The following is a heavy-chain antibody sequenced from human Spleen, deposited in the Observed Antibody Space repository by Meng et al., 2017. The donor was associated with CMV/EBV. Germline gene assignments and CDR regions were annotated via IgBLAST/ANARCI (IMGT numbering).Heavy chain of an antibody. CDR1: GFIFSKFW. V-gene: IGHV3-7*01. Sequence: GGSLRLSCAASGFIFSKFWMSWVRQAPGKGPEWVANINQDGSERYYVDSVKGRFTISRDNSKNTLYLQMNSLRVEDTALYYCARFFSTSGDPDYWGQGTLVTVSS. CDR3: ARFFSTSGDPDY. CDR2: INQDGSER. D-gene: IGHD2-2*01. J-gene: IGHJ4*02.